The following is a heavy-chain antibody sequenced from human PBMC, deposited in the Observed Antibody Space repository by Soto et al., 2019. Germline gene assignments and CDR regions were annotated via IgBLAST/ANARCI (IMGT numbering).Heavy chain of an antibody. D-gene: IGHD2-15*01. CDR1: GFSLSTTGMR. J-gene: IGHJ5*01. Sequence: SGPTLVNPTQTLTLTCTFSGFSLSTTGMRVSWIRQHPGKALEWLARIDWHDDKFYTTSLKTRLTISKNISKKLVFLIMTNMQPIDTGRYLRARIPGCPEGLDSGGQGTLVAVSS. CDR2: IDWHDDK. CDR3: ARIPGCPEGLDS. V-gene: IGHV2-70*04.